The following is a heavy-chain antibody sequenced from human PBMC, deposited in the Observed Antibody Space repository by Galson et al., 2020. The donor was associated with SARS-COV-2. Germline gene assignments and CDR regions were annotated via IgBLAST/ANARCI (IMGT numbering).Heavy chain of an antibody. Sequence: GSLRLSCAASGFTFSSYAMNWVRQAPGKGLEWVSAISGSGGSTYYADSVKGRFTISRDSSKNTLFLQMNSLRAEDTAVYYCAKGMWETGSGYYGYWGQGTLVTVSS. J-gene: IGHJ4*02. CDR3: AKGMWETGSGYYGY. CDR1: GFTFSSYA. V-gene: IGHV3-23*01. CDR2: ISGSGGST. D-gene: IGHD3-22*01.